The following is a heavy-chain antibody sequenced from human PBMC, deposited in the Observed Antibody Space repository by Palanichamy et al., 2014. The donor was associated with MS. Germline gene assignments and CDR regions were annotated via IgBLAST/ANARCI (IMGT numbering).Heavy chain of an antibody. CDR2: ISSRSDYI. CDR1: GFSFSSCN. J-gene: IGHJ3*02. V-gene: IGHV3-21*01. CDR3: AREEYYEFWSGYSGKGFDI. Sequence: VQLVESGGGLVKPEESLRLSCAASGFSFSSCNMNWVRQAPGKGLEWVSSISSRSDYIYYAESVKGRFTISRDNAKNSLYLQMNSLRAEDTAVYYCAREEYYEFWSGYSGKGFDIWGQGTMVTVSS. D-gene: IGHD3-3*01.